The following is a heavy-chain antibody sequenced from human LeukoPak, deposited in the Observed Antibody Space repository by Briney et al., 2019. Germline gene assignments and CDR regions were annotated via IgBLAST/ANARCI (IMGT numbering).Heavy chain of an antibody. CDR3: VRDRIASAGTGG. J-gene: IGHJ4*02. CDR1: QYTFTGYY. V-gene: IGHV1-2*04. D-gene: IGHD6-13*01. Sequence: ASVKVSCKASQYTFTGYYVQWVRQAPGQGLEWMGWINPNSGGTNYAQKFQGWVTMTRDTSISTAYMELSSLKSDDTAVYYCVRDRIASAGTGGWGQGTLVTVSS. CDR2: INPNSGGT.